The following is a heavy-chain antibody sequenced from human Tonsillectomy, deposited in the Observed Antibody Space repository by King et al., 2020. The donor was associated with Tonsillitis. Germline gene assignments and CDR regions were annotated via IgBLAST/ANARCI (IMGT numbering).Heavy chain of an antibody. V-gene: IGHV4-61*02. CDR1: GGSISSGDYF. J-gene: IGHJ4*02. CDR2: IYTSGST. CDR3: ARGWTYQFDY. Sequence: VQLQESGPGLVKPSQTLSLTCTVSGGSISSGDYFWSWIRQPAGKGLEWIGRIYTSGSTNYNPSLKSRVTISVDMSKNQFSLKLSSVTAADTAVYYCARGWTYQFDYWGQGTLLTVSS. D-gene: IGHD3/OR15-3a*01.